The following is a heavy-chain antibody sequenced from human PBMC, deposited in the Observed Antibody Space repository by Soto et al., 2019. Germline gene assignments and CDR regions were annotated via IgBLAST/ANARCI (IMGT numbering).Heavy chain of an antibody. CDR1: GYSFTTYG. Sequence: ASVKVSCKASGYSFTTYGISWVRQAPGQGLEWMGRISGYNGDTNNAQKFQDRVTMTIDRSTTTAYLELSSLKASDTAMYYCATRYCSSTSCSLDDYYYYGMDVWGQGTTVTVS. J-gene: IGHJ6*02. D-gene: IGHD2-2*01. CDR2: ISGYNGDT. CDR3: ATRYCSSTSCSLDDYYYYGMDV. V-gene: IGHV1-18*01.